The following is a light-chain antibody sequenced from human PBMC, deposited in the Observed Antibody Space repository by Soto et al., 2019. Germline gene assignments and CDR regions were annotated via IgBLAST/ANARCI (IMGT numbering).Light chain of an antibody. CDR1: SSNIGSNT. V-gene: IGLV1-44*01. Sequence: SVLTQPPSASGTPGQRVTISCSGSSSNIGSNTVNWYQQLPGTAPKLLIYSNNQRPSGVPDRFSGSKSGTSASLAISGIQSEDEADYYCAAWDDSLNGRSVFGTGTKV. CDR2: SNN. CDR3: AAWDDSLNGRSV. J-gene: IGLJ1*01.